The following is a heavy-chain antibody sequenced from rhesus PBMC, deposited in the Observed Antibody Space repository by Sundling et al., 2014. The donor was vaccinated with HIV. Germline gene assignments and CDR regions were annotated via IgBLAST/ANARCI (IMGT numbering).Heavy chain of an antibody. CDR2: IYGSGGST. CDR3: AREEWQLYVDY. Sequence: QVQLQESGPGLVKPSETLPLTCAVSGASISSKYWSWIRQAPGKGLEWIGRIYGSGGSTDYNPSLKSRVTISRDTSKNQFSLKLSSVTAADTAVYYCAREEWQLYVDYWGQEVLVTVSS. CDR1: GASISSKY. D-gene: IGHD1-44*02. J-gene: IGHJ4*01. V-gene: IGHV4S2*01.